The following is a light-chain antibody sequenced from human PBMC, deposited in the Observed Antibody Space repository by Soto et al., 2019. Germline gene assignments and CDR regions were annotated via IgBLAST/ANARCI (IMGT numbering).Light chain of an antibody. Sequence: EIVLTQSPATLSLSPGERATLSCRASQSVDSYLAWYQQKPGQAPRLLIYDASDRATGIPARFSGSGSGTDFSLIISSLEPEDFATYLCLQRSNLPPTFGGGTKVEIK. CDR1: QSVDSY. J-gene: IGKJ4*01. CDR2: DAS. CDR3: LQRSNLPPT. V-gene: IGKV3-11*01.